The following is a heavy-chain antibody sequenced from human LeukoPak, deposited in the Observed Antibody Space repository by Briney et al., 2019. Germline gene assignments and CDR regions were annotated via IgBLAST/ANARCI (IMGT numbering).Heavy chain of an antibody. J-gene: IGHJ4*02. V-gene: IGHV3-48*01. CDR1: VFTFTAYT. Sequence: PGGSLRLSCSASVFTFTAYTMNWVRQAPGKGPEWVSYVDYGGSVTHYADSVKGRFTISRDNAENSLYLQMNSLRVEDTAVYYCTRDLEYWSQGVQVTVSS. CDR3: TRDLEY. CDR2: VDYGGSVT.